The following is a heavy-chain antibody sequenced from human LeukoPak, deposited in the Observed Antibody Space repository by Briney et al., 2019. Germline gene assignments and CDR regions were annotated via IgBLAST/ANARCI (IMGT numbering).Heavy chain of an antibody. Sequence: GGSLRLSCAASGFTFSSYSMNWVRQAPGKGLEWVSSISSSSSYIYYADSVKGRFTISRDNAKNSLYLQMNSRRAEDTAVYYCARAAETYDSSGYYRTFDYWGQGTLVTVSS. CDR1: GFTFSSYS. V-gene: IGHV3-21*04. CDR2: ISSSSSYI. CDR3: ARAAETYDSSGYYRTFDY. D-gene: IGHD3-22*01. J-gene: IGHJ4*02.